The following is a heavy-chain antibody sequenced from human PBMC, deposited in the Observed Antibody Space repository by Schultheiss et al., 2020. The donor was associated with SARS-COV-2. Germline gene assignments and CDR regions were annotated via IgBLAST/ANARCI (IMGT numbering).Heavy chain of an antibody. V-gene: IGHV3-21*01. CDR3: VRDRSWWTPYNCFDL. CDR1: GFTFGTYN. CDR2: IRSSGRDI. Sequence: GGSLRLSCAASGFTFGTYNMHWVRQAPGKGLEFLASIRSSGRDIYYADSMQGRFTVSRDNANNSLYLQMHSLRAEDTAVYYCVRDRSWWTPYNCFDLWGRGTLVTVSS. D-gene: IGHD2-15*01. J-gene: IGHJ5*02.